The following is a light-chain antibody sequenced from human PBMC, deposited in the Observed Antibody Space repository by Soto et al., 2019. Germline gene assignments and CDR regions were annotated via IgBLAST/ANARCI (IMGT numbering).Light chain of an antibody. CDR3: QQSSNWPST. CDR2: DAS. Sequence: EIVLTQSPATLSLSPGXRATLSCRASQSVSSYLAWYQQKPGQAPRLLIYDASNRATGIPARFSGSGSGTDFTLTISSLEPEDFAVYYCQQSSNWPSTFGPGTKVDIK. CDR1: QSVSSY. J-gene: IGKJ3*01. V-gene: IGKV3-11*01.